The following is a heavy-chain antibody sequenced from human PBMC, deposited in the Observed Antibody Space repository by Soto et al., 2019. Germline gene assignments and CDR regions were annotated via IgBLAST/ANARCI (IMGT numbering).Heavy chain of an antibody. CDR1: PLTFSYDG. CDR2: IWHDGSSI. V-gene: IGHV3-33*01. D-gene: IGHD3-3*01. CDR3: ARDTRLAVVDEGAFES. Sequence: QVQLVESGGGVVQPGRSLRLSCVASPLTFSYDGMHWVRQAPGKGLEWVAVIWHDGSSIYYADSVNGRFTISRDNSKNTLYLQVNSLRDEDTAVYCCARDTRLAVVDEGAFESWGQGTLVTVSS. J-gene: IGHJ4*02.